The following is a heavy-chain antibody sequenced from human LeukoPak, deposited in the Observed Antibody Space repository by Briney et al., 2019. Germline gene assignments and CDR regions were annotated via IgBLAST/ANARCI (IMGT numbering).Heavy chain of an antibody. CDR2: IYYSGST. Sequence: SETLSLTCTVSGGSISSYYWSWIRQPPGKGLEWIGYIYYSGSTNYNPSLKSRVTISVDTSKNQFSLKLSSVTAADTAVYYCARARNYDSSGYGGSYHDYWGQGTLVTVSS. D-gene: IGHD3-22*01. CDR3: ARARNYDSSGYGGSYHDY. CDR1: GGSISSYY. J-gene: IGHJ4*02. V-gene: IGHV4-59*12.